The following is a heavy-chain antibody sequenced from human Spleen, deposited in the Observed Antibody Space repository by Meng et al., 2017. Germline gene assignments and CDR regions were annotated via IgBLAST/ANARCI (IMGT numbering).Heavy chain of an antibody. CDR2: INPITGAT. D-gene: IGHD2-15*01. CDR3: ARDLRGGGSRGDAFAI. CDR1: GYTFSGYF. V-gene: IGHV1-2*06. J-gene: IGHJ3*02. Sequence: ASVKVSCKTSGYTFSGYFIHWVRQAPGQGLECIGRINPITGATNYAQKFQGRVTMTRDTSITTVYMDLSSLISDDTAKYYCARDLRGGGSRGDAFAIWGQG.